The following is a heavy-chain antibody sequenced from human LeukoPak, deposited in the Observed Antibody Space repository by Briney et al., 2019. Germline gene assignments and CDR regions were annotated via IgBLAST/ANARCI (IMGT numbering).Heavy chain of an antibody. V-gene: IGHV4-39*01. CDR3: ARQGTVTTYYYYYYGMDV. D-gene: IGHD4-17*01. J-gene: IGHJ6*02. Sequence: PSETLSLTCTVSGGSISSSSYHWGWIRQPPGKGLEWIGSIYYSGSTYYNPSLKSRVTISVDTSKNQFSLKLSSVTAADTAVYYCARQGTVTTYYYYYYGMDVWGQGTTVTVSS. CDR1: GGSISSSSYH. CDR2: IYYSGST.